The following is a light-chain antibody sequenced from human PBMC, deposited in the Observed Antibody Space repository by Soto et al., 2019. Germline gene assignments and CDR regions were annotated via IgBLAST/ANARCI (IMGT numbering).Light chain of an antibody. J-gene: IGKJ1*01. CDR3: QQFGSSRWT. CDR1: QSVSITY. Sequence: EIVLTQSPGTLSLSPGERATLSCRASQSVSITYLAWYQQKPGQAPRLLIYGASSRATGIPDRISGSGSGTDFTLSISRLEPEDFAVYYCQQFGSSRWTFGQGTMVDIK. CDR2: GAS. V-gene: IGKV3-20*01.